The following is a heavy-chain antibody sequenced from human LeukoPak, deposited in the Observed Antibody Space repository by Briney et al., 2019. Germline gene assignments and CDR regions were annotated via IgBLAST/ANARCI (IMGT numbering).Heavy chain of an antibody. J-gene: IGHJ3*02. Sequence: GGSLRLSCAASGFTFSSYSMNWVRQAPGKGLEWVSSISSSSSYIYYADSVKGRFTISRDNAKNSLYLQMNSLRAEDTAVYYCARDVDDSSGYFDAFGIWGQGTMVTVSS. CDR3: ARDVDDSSGYFDAFGI. V-gene: IGHV3-21*01. CDR1: GFTFSSYS. CDR2: ISSSSSYI. D-gene: IGHD3-22*01.